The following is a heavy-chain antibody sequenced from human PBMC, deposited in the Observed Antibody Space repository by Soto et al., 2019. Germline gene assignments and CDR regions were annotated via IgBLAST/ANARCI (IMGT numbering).Heavy chain of an antibody. D-gene: IGHD3-3*01. Sequence: EVQLVESGGGLVKPGGSLRLSCAASGFTFSNAWMSWVRQAPGKGLEWVGRIKSKTDGGTTDYAAPVKGRFTISRDDSKNTLYLQMNSLKTEVSDVYYCTPDYDFWGYFDYWGQGTLVTVSS. CDR1: GFTFSNAW. V-gene: IGHV3-15*01. CDR3: TPDYDFWGYFDY. J-gene: IGHJ4*02. CDR2: IKSKTDGGTT.